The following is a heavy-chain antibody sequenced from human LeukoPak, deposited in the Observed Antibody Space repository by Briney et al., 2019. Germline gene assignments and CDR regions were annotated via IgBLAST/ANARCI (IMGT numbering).Heavy chain of an antibody. V-gene: IGHV3-30-3*01. CDR2: ISYDGSNK. CDR1: GFTFSSYA. CDR3: ARDRVSGFLDY. J-gene: IGHJ4*02. D-gene: IGHD5-12*01. Sequence: PGRSLGLSCAASGFTFSSYAMHWVRQVPGKGLEWVAVISYDGSNKYYADSVKGRFTISRDNSKNTLYLQMNSLRAEDTAVYYCARDRVSGFLDYWGQGTLVTVSS.